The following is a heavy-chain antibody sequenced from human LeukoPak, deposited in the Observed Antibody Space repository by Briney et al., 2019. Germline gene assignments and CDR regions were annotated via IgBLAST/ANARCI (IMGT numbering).Heavy chain of an antibody. CDR2: IIPIFGTA. CDR3: AREDSSGYPFVY. J-gene: IGHJ4*02. Sequence: SVKVSCKASGGTFSSYAISWVRQAPGQGLEWMGGIIPIFGTANYAQKFQGRVTITADKSTSTAYMELSSLRSEDTAVYYCAREDSSGYPFVYWGQGTLVTVSS. CDR1: GGTFSSYA. V-gene: IGHV1-69*06. D-gene: IGHD3-22*01.